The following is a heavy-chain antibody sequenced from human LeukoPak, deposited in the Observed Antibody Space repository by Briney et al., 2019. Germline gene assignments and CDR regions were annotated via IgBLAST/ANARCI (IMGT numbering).Heavy chain of an antibody. V-gene: IGHV1-46*01. CDR3: GRMDTSGYSEYFQY. Sequence: ASVKVSCKASGYTFISYYMHWVRQAPGQGLEWMGIINPSGGSTSYAQKFQGRVTMTRDTSTSTVYMEVSSLRSEDTAVYYCGRMDTSGYSEYFQYWGQGTLVIVSS. CDR2: INPSGGST. D-gene: IGHD3-22*01. J-gene: IGHJ1*01. CDR1: GYTFISYY.